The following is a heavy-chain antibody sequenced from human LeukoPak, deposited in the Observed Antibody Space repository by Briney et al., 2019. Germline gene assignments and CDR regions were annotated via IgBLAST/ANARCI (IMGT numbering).Heavy chain of an antibody. Sequence: ASMKVSCKASGYTFTSYGISWVRQAPGQGLEWMGWISAYNGHTNYAQKLQGRATMTTDTSTSTAYMELRSLRSDDTAVYYCARDTTYYDSSGYSKRFDYWGQGTLVTVSS. CDR2: ISAYNGHT. CDR3: ARDTTYYDSSGYSKRFDY. D-gene: IGHD3-22*01. V-gene: IGHV1-18*01. J-gene: IGHJ4*02. CDR1: GYTFTSYG.